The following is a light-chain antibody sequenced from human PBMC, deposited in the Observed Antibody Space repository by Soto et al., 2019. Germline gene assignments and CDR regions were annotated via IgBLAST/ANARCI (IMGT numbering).Light chain of an antibody. CDR1: QSVSSSY. CDR2: GAS. Sequence: EIVLTQSPGTLSLSPGERATLSCRASQSVSSSYLAWYQQKPGQAPRLLIYGASSRATSIPDRFSGSGSGTDFTLTISRLEPEDFAVYYCQQYDSSPLITFGQGTRLEIK. CDR3: QQYDSSPLIT. J-gene: IGKJ5*01. V-gene: IGKV3-20*01.